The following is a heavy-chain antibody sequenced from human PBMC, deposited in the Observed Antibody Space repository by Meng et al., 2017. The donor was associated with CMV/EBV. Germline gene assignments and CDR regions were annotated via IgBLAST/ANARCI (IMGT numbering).Heavy chain of an antibody. CDR2: ISAYNGNT. V-gene: IGHV1-18*01. J-gene: IGHJ6*02. CDR1: GYTFTSYG. Sequence: ASVKVSCKASGYTFTSYGISWVRQAPGQGLEWMGWISAYNGNTNYAQKLQGGVTMTTDTSTSTAYMELRSLRSDDTAVYYCAREGQIVVVPAAIYYYYYGMDVWGQGTTVTVSS. D-gene: IGHD2-2*01. CDR3: AREGQIVVVPAAIYYYYYGMDV.